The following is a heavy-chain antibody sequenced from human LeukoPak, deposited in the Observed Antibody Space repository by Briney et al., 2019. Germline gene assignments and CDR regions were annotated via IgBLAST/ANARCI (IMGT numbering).Heavy chain of an antibody. CDR1: GYTFTSYG. CDR3: ARGGYCSSTSCYNAFDI. CDR2: ISAYNGNT. J-gene: IGHJ3*02. V-gene: IGHV1-18*01. Sequence: ASVKVSCKASGYTFTSYGISWVRQAPGQGLEWMGWISAYNGNTNYAQKLQGRVTMTTDTSTSTAYMELRSLRSDGTAVYYCARGGYCSSTSCYNAFDIWGQGTMVTVSS. D-gene: IGHD2-2*02.